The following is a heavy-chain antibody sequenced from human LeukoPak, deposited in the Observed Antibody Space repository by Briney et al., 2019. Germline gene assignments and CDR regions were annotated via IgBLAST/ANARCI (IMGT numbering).Heavy chain of an antibody. CDR1: DDSISSYY. CDR2: IYHSGST. Sequence: PSETLSLTCTVSDDSISSYYWSWIRQSPGKGLEWIGYIYHSGSTNYTPSLKSRVTISIDTSKKQFYPKVNSVTAADTAVYYCARRALSVSTVRGVNWYFDLWGRGTLVTVSS. V-gene: IGHV4-59*01. J-gene: IGHJ2*01. D-gene: IGHD3-10*02. CDR3: ARRALSVSTVRGVNWYFDL.